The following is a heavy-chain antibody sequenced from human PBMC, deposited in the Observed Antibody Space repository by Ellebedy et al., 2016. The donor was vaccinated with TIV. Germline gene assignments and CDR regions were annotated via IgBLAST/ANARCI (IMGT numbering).Heavy chain of an antibody. J-gene: IGHJ6*03. CDR2: IFMSGST. CDR3: AKDAGSQFSSSSLAGYMDV. D-gene: IGHD1-14*01. Sequence: GSLRLSXTVSGGSFSSYYWSWIRQSAGKGLEWIGRIFMSGSTTYNPSLKNRVTMSVDASTTQVSLNLSSVTAADTAVYFCAKDAGSQFSSSSLAGYMDVWGEGTTVTVSS. CDR1: GGSFSSYY. V-gene: IGHV4-4*07.